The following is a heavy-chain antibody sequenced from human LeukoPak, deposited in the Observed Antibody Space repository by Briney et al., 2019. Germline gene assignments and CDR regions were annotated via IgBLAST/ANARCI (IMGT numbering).Heavy chain of an antibody. Sequence: GASVTVSCKASGYTFTSYYMHWVRQAPGQGLEWMGGIIPIFGTANYAQKFQGRVTITTDESTSTAYMELSSLRSEDTAVYYCARGGEVGATHEQGYYYYYMDVWGKGTTVTVSS. D-gene: IGHD1-26*01. CDR2: IIPIFGTA. J-gene: IGHJ6*03. CDR3: ARGGEVGATHEQGYYYYYMDV. CDR1: GYTFTSYY. V-gene: IGHV1-69*05.